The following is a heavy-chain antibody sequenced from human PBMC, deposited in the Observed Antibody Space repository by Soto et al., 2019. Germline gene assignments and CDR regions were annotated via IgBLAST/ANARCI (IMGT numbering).Heavy chain of an antibody. Sequence: SLTCAVSGGSFSGNYWTWIRQPPGKGLEWIGEFSDSGSTNYNPSLKSRVTISEDMSKSQFSLKLSSVTAADTAVYYCARGNFYYGMDVWGQGTTVTVSS. J-gene: IGHJ6*02. CDR3: ARGNFYYGMDV. CDR2: FSDSGST. V-gene: IGHV4-34*01. CDR1: GGSFSGNY.